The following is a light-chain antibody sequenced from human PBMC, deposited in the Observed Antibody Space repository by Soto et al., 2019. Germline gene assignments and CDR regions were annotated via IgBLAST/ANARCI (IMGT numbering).Light chain of an antibody. CDR3: MQQREFPRT. CDR2: TLS. Sequence: DIVMTQSPDSLAVSLGERATINCKSSQSVLYSSNNKNYLAWYLQKPGQSPQLLIYTLSYRASGVPDRFSGSGSGTDFTLKISRVEAEDVGVYYCMQQREFPRTFGQGTKVDIK. J-gene: IGKJ1*01. CDR1: QSVLYSSNNKNY. V-gene: IGKV2-40*01.